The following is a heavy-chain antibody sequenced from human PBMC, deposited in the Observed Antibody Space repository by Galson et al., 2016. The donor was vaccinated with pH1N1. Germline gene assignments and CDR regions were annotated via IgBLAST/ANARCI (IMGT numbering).Heavy chain of an antibody. Sequence: SVKVSCKASGYIFTKYYMHWVRQAPAQGLEWMGVIDPSTGGTTYSAKLQGRLTITSDTSTSTVDMQFNDLSPEDTAIYFCATFSGPAGSSIDHWGQGTLATVSS. V-gene: IGHV1-46*04. CDR3: ATFSGPAGSSIDH. CDR1: GYIFTKYY. CDR2: IDPSTGGT. D-gene: IGHD6-25*01. J-gene: IGHJ4*02.